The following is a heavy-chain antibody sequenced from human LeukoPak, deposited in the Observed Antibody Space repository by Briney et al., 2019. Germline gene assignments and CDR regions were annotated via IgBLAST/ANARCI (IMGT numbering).Heavy chain of an antibody. J-gene: IGHJ4*02. CDR1: GFTFSRYS. D-gene: IGHD4-17*01. Sequence: GGSLRLSCAASGFTFSRYSMNWVRQAPGKGLEWVSSISSSSSYINYADSVKGRFTISRDNAKNSLYLQMNSLRAEDTAVYYCARESEVTTFDYWGQGTLVTVSS. V-gene: IGHV3-21*01. CDR2: ISSSSSYI. CDR3: ARESEVTTFDY.